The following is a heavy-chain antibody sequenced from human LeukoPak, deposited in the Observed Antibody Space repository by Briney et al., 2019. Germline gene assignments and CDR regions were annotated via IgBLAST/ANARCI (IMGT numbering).Heavy chain of an antibody. J-gene: IGHJ4*02. CDR3: TTEIMDLFDY. Sequence: GGSLRLSCAASGFTFSSTWMSWVRQAPGKGLEWVGRIKSKADGGTADYTAPVKDRFTFSRDDSKHTVYLQMNSLKTEDTAVYYCTTEIMDLFDYWGQGTLVTVSS. CDR2: IKSKADGGTA. CDR1: GFTFSSTW. D-gene: IGHD2-8*01. V-gene: IGHV3-15*01.